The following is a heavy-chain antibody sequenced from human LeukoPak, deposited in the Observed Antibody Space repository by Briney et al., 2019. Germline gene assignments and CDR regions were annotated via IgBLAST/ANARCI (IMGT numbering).Heavy chain of an antibody. CDR2: IIPIFGTA. J-gene: IGHJ1*01. CDR1: GYTFTSYA. Sequence: ASVKVSCKASGYTFTSYAMNWVRQAPGQGLEWMGGIIPIFGTANYAQKFQGRVTITADKSTSTAYMELSSLRSEDTAVYYCATHYYDSSGYYGMRGFQHWGQGTLVTVSS. V-gene: IGHV1-69*06. CDR3: ATHYYDSSGYYGMRGFQH. D-gene: IGHD3-22*01.